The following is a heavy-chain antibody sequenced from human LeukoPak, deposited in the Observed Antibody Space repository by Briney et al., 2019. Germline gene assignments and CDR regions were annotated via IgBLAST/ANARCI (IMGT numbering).Heavy chain of an antibody. CDR1: GGSISSYY. D-gene: IGHD5/OR15-5a*01. J-gene: IGHJ5*02. CDR3: ARDPSRPDRPAWVYFDP. CDR2: IYPTGTT. V-gene: IGHV4-4*07. Sequence: ASETLSLTCTVSGGSISSYYWNWIRQPAGKGLEWIGRIYPTGTTDYNPSLKSRVTIPLDESKNQFSLKLNSVTAADTAVYYCARDPSRPDRPAWVYFDPWGQGTLVTVSS.